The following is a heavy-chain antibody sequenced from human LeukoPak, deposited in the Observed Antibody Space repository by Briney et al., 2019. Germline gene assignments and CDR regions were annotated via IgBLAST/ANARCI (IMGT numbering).Heavy chain of an antibody. D-gene: IGHD3-22*01. CDR3: ARDTYDSSGYYAHLDY. J-gene: IGHJ4*02. CDR2: IKQDGSEK. V-gene: IGHV3-7*01. Sequence: RGSLRLSCAASGFTLSSYRMSSVGQAPGKGLEGVANIKQDGSEKYYVDSVKGRFTISRDNAKNSLYLQMGSLRAEDTAVYYCARDTYDSSGYYAHLDYWGQGTLVTVSS. CDR1: GFTLSSYR.